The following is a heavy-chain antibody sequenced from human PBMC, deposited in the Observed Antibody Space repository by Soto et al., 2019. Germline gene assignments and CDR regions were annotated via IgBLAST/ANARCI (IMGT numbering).Heavy chain of an antibody. CDR2: ISSSSGTI. Sequence: EVHLVESGGGMVQPGGSLRLSCAASAFTFSSYNMNWVRQAPGQGLEWISYISSSSGTIYYADSVKGRLTVSRDNARNSLYLQMNSVREEDTAVYYCARDLPPGDTVHGLDLWGQGTTVTVSS. J-gene: IGHJ6*02. V-gene: IGHV3-48*02. CDR3: ARDLPPGDTVHGLDL. D-gene: IGHD5-18*01. CDR1: AFTFSSYN.